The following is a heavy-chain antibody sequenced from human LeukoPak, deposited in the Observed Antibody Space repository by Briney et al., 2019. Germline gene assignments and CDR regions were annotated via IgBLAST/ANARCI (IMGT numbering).Heavy chain of an antibody. Sequence: PGGSLRLSCAASGFTFSSYSMNWVRQAPGKGLEWVSYISSSSKTIYYADSVKGRFTISRDNSKNTLYLQMNSLRDEDTAVYYCARDSPRYSNFDYWGQGTLVTVSS. CDR1: GFTFSSYS. CDR3: ARDSPRYSNFDY. D-gene: IGHD4-11*01. J-gene: IGHJ4*02. CDR2: ISSSSKTI. V-gene: IGHV3-48*02.